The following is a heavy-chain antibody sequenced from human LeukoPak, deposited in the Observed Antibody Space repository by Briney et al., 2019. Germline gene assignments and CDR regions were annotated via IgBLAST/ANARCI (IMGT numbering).Heavy chain of an antibody. J-gene: IGHJ4*02. CDR2: INSDGSST. CDR3: ARGTVTTCRPWDYY. D-gene: IGHD4-17*01. CDR1: GFTFSSYW. Sequence: GGSLRLSRAASGFTFSSYWMHWVRQAPGKGLVWVSRINSDGSSTSYADSVTGRFTISRDNAKNTLYLQMNSLRAEDTAVYYCARGTVTTCRPWDYYWGQGTLVTVSS. V-gene: IGHV3-74*01.